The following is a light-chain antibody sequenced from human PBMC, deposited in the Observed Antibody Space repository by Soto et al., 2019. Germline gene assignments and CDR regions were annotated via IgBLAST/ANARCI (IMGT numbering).Light chain of an antibody. CDR1: QTVSSY. Sequence: IVLTHSPATLSFSPGEIATLSFRASQTVSSYLLWYQQKPGQAPRLLIYDASNRATGVPARFTGSGSETDFTLTISSLEPEDFAVYYCQHRMNWPLTFGQGTRLEI. J-gene: IGKJ5*01. CDR2: DAS. CDR3: QHRMNWPLT. V-gene: IGKV3-11*01.